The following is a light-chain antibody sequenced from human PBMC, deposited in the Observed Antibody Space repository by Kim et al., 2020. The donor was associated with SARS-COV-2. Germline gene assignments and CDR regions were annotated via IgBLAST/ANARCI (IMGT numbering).Light chain of an antibody. Sequence: SASVGDRVTITCRASQSFSTGLAWYQQKPGKAPKRLIYKASSLESGVPSRFSGSGSGTEFTLTISSLQPDDFATYYCQQYNSYSYTFGQGTKLEI. CDR1: QSFSTG. CDR2: KAS. J-gene: IGKJ2*01. V-gene: IGKV1-5*03. CDR3: QQYNSYSYT.